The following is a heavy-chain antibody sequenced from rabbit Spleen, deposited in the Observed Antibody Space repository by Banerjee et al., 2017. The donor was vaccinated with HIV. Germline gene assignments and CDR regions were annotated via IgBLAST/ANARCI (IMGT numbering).Heavy chain of an antibody. CDR1: GFDFSKYG. V-gene: IGHV1S7*01. CDR3: VRGASSSGYYSL. D-gene: IGHD1-1*01. Sequence: QSLQESGGGLVQPGGSLKLSCKASGFDFSKYGMSWVRQAPGKGLEWIGYIDLVFGTTYYATWANGRFTISSHNAQNTLYLQLNSLTAADTATYFCVRGASSSGYYSLWGQGTLVTVS. CDR2: IDLVFGTT. J-gene: IGHJ4*01.